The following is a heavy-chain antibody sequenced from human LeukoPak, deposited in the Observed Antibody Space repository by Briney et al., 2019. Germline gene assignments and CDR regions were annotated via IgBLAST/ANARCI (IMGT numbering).Heavy chain of an antibody. CDR2: ISSSSSTI. CDR3: ARELRTGNYYYYYGMDV. D-gene: IGHD1-7*01. Sequence: GGSLRLSCAASGFTFSSYSMNWVRQAPGKGLEWVSYISSSSSTIYYADSVKGRFTISRDNAKNSLYLQMNSLRAEDTAVYYCARELRTGNYYYYYGMDVWGQGTTVTVSS. CDR1: GFTFSSYS. J-gene: IGHJ6*02. V-gene: IGHV3-48*04.